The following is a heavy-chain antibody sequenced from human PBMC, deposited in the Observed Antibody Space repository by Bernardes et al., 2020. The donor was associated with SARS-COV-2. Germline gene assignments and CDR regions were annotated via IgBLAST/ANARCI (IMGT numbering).Heavy chain of an antibody. CDR2: ISRSSSTI. CDR1: GFTFSSYS. Sequence: GGSLRLSCAASGFTFSSYSMNWVRQAPGKGLEWVSYISRSSSTIYYADSVKGRFTISRDNAKNSLYLQMNSLRAEDTAVYYCARVGYSGCDCFDYWGQGTLVTVSS. D-gene: IGHD5-12*01. V-gene: IGHV3-48*01. CDR3: ARVGYSGCDCFDY. J-gene: IGHJ4*02.